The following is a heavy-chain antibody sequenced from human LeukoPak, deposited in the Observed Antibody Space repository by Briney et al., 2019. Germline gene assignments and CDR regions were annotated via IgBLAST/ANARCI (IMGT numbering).Heavy chain of an antibody. CDR2: IYYSGST. D-gene: IGHD2-2*01. Sequence: SETLSPTCTVSGGSISSSSYYWGWIRQPPGKGLEWIGSIYYSGSTYYNPSLKSRVTISVDTSKNQFSLKLSSVTAVDTAVYYCARLHIVVVPAAFDYWGQGTLVTVSS. CDR3: ARLHIVVVPAAFDY. V-gene: IGHV4-39*01. J-gene: IGHJ4*02. CDR1: GGSISSSSYY.